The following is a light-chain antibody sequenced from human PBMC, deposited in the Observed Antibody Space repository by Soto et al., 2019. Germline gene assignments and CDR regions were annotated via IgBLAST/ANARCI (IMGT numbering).Light chain of an antibody. Sequence: QYALTQPASVSGSPGQSITISCTGTSSDVGGYNYVSWYQQHPGKAPKLMIYDVSDRPSGVSIRFSGSKSGNTASLTISGIQADDEADYYRSSYTSSSTVVFGGGTQLTVL. CDR1: SSDVGGYNY. V-gene: IGLV2-14*01. CDR3: SSYTSSSTVV. CDR2: DVS. J-gene: IGLJ2*01.